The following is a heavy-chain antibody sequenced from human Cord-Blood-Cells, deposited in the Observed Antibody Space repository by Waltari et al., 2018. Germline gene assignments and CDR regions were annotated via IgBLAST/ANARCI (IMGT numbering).Heavy chain of an antibody. Sequence: EVQLVQSGAEVKKPGESLKISCKGSGYSFTSYWIGWVRQMPGKGLEWMGVIYPGDSDTRYSPSFQGQVTSSADKSISTAYLQWSSRKASDTAMYYCARHPVGRDGYNSHFDYWGQGTLVTVSS. CDR1: GYSFTSYW. CDR2: IYPGDSDT. CDR3: ARHPVGRDGYNSHFDY. J-gene: IGHJ4*02. V-gene: IGHV5-51*01. D-gene: IGHD5-12*01.